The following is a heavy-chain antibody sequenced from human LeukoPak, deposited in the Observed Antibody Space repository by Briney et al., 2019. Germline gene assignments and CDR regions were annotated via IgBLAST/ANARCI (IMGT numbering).Heavy chain of an antibody. CDR1: GYSISSGYY. CDR3: ASSLSRIMITFGGVIGTNFEH. V-gene: IGHV4-38-2*02. Sequence: PSETLSLTCTVSGYSISSGYYWGWIRQPPGKGLEWIGSIYHSGSTYYNPSLKSRVTMSVDTSKNQFSLKLSSVTAADTAVYYCASSLSRIMITFGGVIGTNFEHWGQGTLVTVSS. D-gene: IGHD3-16*02. CDR2: IYHSGST. J-gene: IGHJ4*02.